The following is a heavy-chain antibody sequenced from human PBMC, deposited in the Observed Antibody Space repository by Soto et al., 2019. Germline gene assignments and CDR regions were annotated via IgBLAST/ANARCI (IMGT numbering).Heavy chain of an antibody. V-gene: IGHV4-39*01. CDR3: ARLNGYCISTNCHGYYGMDV. D-gene: IGHD2-2*03. Sequence: SETLSLTCTVSGGSISSSSYYWAWIRQPPGKGLEWIGTIYSSENTYYNTSLLSRVTISVDTSKNEFSVRLSSVTAADTAVYYCARLNGYCISTNCHGYYGMDVWGQGTTVTVSS. CDR2: IYSSENT. CDR1: GGSISSSSYY. J-gene: IGHJ6*02.